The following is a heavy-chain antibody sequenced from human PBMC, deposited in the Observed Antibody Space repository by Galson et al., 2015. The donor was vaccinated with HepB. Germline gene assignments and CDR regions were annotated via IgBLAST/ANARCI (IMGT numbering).Heavy chain of an antibody. CDR2: ISAYNGNT. D-gene: IGHD6-19*01. CDR1: GYTFTSYG. V-gene: IGHV1-18*04. CDR3: ATPSGYSSGWSLDY. Sequence: SVKVSCKASGYTFTSYGISWVRQAPGQGLEWMGWISAYNGNTNYAQKLQGHVTISADKSISTAYLQWSSLKASDTAMYYCATPSGYSSGWSLDYWGQGTLVTVSS. J-gene: IGHJ4*02.